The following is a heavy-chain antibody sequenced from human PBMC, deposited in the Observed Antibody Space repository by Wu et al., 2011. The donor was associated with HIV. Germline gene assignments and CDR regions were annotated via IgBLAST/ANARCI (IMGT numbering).Heavy chain of an antibody. V-gene: IGHV1-69*14. CDR1: GGTFSSYA. CDR3: ALLVLGSNAFDI. CDR2: IIPIFGTA. Sequence: QVQLVQSGAEVKKPGSSVKVSCTASGGTFSSYAISWVRQAPGQGLEWMGRIIPIFGTAKYAQKFQGRVTITADKSTSTVYMELSSLRSEDTAVYYCALLVLGSNAFDIWGQGTTVTVSS. D-gene: IGHD2-8*01. J-gene: IGHJ3*02.